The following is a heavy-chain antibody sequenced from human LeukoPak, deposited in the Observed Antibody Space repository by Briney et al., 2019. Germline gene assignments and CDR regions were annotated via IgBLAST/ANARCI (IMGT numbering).Heavy chain of an antibody. D-gene: IGHD6-19*01. CDR2: ISSGSSYI. V-gene: IGHV3-21*01. CDR1: GFTFSNYY. J-gene: IGHJ4*02. CDR3: ATGVRGYNSALDY. Sequence: GGSLRLSCAASGFTFSNYYMNWVRQAPGKGLEWVSSISSGSSYIYYADSLRGRFTISRDNAKNSLYLQMNSLRAEDTAVYYCATGVRGYNSALDYWGQGTLVTVSS.